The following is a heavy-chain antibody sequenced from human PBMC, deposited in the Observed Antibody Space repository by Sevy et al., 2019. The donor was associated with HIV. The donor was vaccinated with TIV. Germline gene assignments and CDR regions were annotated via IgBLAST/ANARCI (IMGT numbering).Heavy chain of an antibody. CDR3: AKRRVQSGLSGGGANYGWDV. D-gene: IGHD2-15*01. V-gene: IGHV3-23*01. CDR2: LIGGGSST. J-gene: IGHJ6*02. Sequence: GGSLRLSCAASGFPFSNYAMSWIRQATGKGLEWVSTLIGGGSSTYYAHSVTGRFTISRDNSKNTLYLKMNSLRADDTAIYYCAKRRVQSGLSGGGANYGWDVCGHGTTVTVSS. CDR1: GFPFSNYA.